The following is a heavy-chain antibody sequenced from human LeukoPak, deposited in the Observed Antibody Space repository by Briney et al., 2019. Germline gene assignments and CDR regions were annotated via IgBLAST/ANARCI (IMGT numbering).Heavy chain of an antibody. Sequence: GGSLRLSCVASVFTFSSHLVHSVRQVPGKGRVWVSHINGDGSSTNYADSVKGRFTISRDNAKKTLYLQMNSLTIEDTAVYYCASPETGGFFDYWGQGTLVTVAS. CDR3: ASPETGGFFDY. V-gene: IGHV3-74*01. D-gene: IGHD7-27*01. J-gene: IGHJ4*02. CDR1: VFTFSSHL. CDR2: INGDGSST.